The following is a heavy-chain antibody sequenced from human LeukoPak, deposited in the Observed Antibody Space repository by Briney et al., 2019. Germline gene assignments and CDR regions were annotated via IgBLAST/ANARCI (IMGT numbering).Heavy chain of an antibody. CDR1: GYIFTSYG. CDR3: ARGGTLSYLPTDY. V-gene: IGHV1-18*01. D-gene: IGHD1-14*01. CDR2: VSGFNHKT. J-gene: IGHJ4*02. Sequence: GASVKVSCKTSGYIFTSYGITWVRQAPGQGLEWMGWVSGFNHKTNYAQNLQGRVTMTTDTSTNTAYMELKSLRSDDTAVYYCARGGTLSYLPTDYWGQGTLVTVSS.